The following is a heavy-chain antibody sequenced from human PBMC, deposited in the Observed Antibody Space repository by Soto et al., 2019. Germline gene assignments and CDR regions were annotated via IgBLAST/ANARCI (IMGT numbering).Heavy chain of an antibody. CDR1: GFTFSSYG. CDR3: ARELRIAARPGGDYYYYGIDV. V-gene: IGHV3-33*01. CDR2: IWYDGSNK. Sequence: QVQLVESGGGVVQPGRSLRLSCAASGFTFSSYGMHWVRQAPGKGLEWVAVIWYDGSNKYYADSVKGRFTISRDNSKNTLYLQMNSLRAEDTAVYYCARELRIAARPGGDYYYYGIDVWGQGTTVTVSS. J-gene: IGHJ6*02. D-gene: IGHD6-6*01.